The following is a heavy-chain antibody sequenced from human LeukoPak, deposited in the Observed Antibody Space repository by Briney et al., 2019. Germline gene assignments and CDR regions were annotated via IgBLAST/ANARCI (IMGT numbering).Heavy chain of an antibody. J-gene: IGHJ4*02. V-gene: IGHV4-59*01. Sequence: SETLSLTCTVSGGSISSYYWSWIRQPPGQGLEWIGYIYYSGSTNYNPSLKSRVTISVDTSKNQFSLKLSSVTAADTAVYYCARAVGGDGSGSLWGPGTLVTVSS. CDR1: GGSISSYY. CDR3: ARAVGGDGSGSL. CDR2: IYYSGST. D-gene: IGHD3-10*01.